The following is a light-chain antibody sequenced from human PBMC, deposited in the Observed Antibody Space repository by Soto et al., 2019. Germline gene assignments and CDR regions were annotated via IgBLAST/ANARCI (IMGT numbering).Light chain of an antibody. CDR3: QTWGTGIQGV. CDR1: SGHSSNA. Sequence: QLVLTQSPSASASLGASVKLTCTLSSGHSSNAIAWHQQRPQKGPRYLMKLKSDGSHTKGDRIPDRFSGSSSGTERHLTISSLQSEDEADYYCQTWGTGIQGVFGGGTKLTVL. V-gene: IGLV4-69*01. CDR2: LKSDGSH. J-gene: IGLJ3*02.